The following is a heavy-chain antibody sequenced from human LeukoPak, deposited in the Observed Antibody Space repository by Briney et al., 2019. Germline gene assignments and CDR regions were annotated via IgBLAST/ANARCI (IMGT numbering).Heavy chain of an antibody. CDR2: IQEGGSES. Sequence: GGSLRLSCVASGFTFSKYGMNWVRQAPGKGLEWVANIQEGGSESYYVDSVKGRFIISRDNAKNSLYLQMNSLRAEDTAVYYCARDIPLGACYFDYWGQGSLVIVSS. D-gene: IGHD3-3*01. V-gene: IGHV3-7*01. CDR1: GFTFSKYG. CDR3: ARDIPLGACYFDY. J-gene: IGHJ4*02.